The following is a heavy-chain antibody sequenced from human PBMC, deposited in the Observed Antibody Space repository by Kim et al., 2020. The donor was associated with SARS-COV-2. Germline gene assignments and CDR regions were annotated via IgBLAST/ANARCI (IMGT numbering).Heavy chain of an antibody. J-gene: IGHJ3*02. D-gene: IGHD6-19*01. CDR2: IYYSGST. Sequence: SETLSLTCTVSGGSISSSSYYWGWIRQPPGKGLEWIGSIYYSGSTYYNPSLKSRVTISVDTSKNQFSLKLSSVTAADTAVYYCAGESSGWRRGPDAFDIWGQGTMVTVSS. CDR1: GGSISSSSYY. V-gene: IGHV4-39*01. CDR3: AGESSGWRRGPDAFDI.